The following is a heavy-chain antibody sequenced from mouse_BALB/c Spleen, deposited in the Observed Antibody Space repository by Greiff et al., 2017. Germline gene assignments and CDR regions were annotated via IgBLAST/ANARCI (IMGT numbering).Heavy chain of an antibody. CDR3: AVYYRHAMDY. J-gene: IGHJ4*01. D-gene: IGHD2-14*01. CDR1: GYTFTSYW. Sequence: QVQLQQSGAELAKPGASVKMSCKASGYTFTSYWMHWVKQRPGQGLEWIGYINPSTGYTEYNQKFKDKATLTADKSSSTAYMQLSSLTSEDSAVYYCAVYYRHAMDYWGQGTSGTVSS. CDR2: INPSTGYT. V-gene: IGHV1-7*01.